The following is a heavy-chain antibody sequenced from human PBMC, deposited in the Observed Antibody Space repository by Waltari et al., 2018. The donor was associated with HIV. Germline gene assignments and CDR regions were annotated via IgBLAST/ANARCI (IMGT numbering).Heavy chain of an antibody. CDR2: ISRGSSFS. J-gene: IGHJ4*02. CDR1: GIAFALFT. D-gene: IGHD1-1*01. Sequence: ELVESGGGLFKPGQSLSLSCNASGIAFALFTMTWVRQAPGRGLEWVASISRGSSFSYYSDSFKGRISISRDNAKKSLFLQMNSLTADDTGLYFCVGDRTSLTTGDFDSWGQGVPVIVSS. CDR3: VGDRTSLTTGDFDS. V-gene: IGHV3-21*02.